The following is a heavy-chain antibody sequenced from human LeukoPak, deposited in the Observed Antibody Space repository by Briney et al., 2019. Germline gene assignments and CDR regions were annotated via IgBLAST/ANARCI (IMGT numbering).Heavy chain of an antibody. Sequence: GGSLRLSCAASGFTFSSYSMNWVRQAPGKGLEWVSSISSSSSYIYYADSVKGRFTISRDNSKNTLYLQMNSLRAEDTAVYYCAKGPAYTAMVTFPDYWGQGTLVTVSS. D-gene: IGHD5-18*01. V-gene: IGHV3-21*04. CDR2: ISSSSSYI. CDR1: GFTFSSYS. CDR3: AKGPAYTAMVTFPDY. J-gene: IGHJ4*02.